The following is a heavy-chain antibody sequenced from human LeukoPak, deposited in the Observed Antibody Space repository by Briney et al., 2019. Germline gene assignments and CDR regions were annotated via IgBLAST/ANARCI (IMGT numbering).Heavy chain of an antibody. Sequence: SETLSLTCTVSGYSISNGYYWDWIRQPPGRGREWIGNIYRSGSTSYNPSLKSRVTISVDTSKNQFSLKVNSVTAADTAVYYCARRHSSGWFYYWGQGTLVTVSS. V-gene: IGHV4-38-2*02. J-gene: IGHJ4*02. CDR2: IYRSGST. CDR1: GYSISNGYY. D-gene: IGHD6-19*01. CDR3: ARRHSSGWFYY.